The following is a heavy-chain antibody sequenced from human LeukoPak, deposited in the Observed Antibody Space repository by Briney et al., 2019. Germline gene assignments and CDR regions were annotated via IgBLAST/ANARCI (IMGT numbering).Heavy chain of an antibody. CDR2: ISSNGGST. Sequence: GGSLRLSCAASGFTFSSYAMHWVRQAPGKGLEYVSAISSNGGSTYYADSVKGRFTISRDNSKNTLYLQMSSLRVEDTAVYYCIYPLVVAVAWGQGTLVTVSS. V-gene: IGHV3-64D*09. CDR1: GFTFSSYA. CDR3: IYPLVVAVA. J-gene: IGHJ1*01. D-gene: IGHD2-15*01.